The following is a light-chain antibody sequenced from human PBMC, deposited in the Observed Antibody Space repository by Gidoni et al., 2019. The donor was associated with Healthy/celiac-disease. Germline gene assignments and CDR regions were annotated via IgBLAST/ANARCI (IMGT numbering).Light chain of an antibody. CDR1: QSVLYSSNNKNY. Sequence: DIVMTQPQDSLAVSLGERAPINCKSSQSVLYSSNNKNYLAWYQQKPGQPPKLLIYWASTRESGVPDRFSGSGSGTDFTLTISSLQAEDVAVYYCQQYYSTPAYTFGQGTKLEIK. CDR2: WAS. J-gene: IGKJ2*01. V-gene: IGKV4-1*01. CDR3: QQYYSTPAYT.